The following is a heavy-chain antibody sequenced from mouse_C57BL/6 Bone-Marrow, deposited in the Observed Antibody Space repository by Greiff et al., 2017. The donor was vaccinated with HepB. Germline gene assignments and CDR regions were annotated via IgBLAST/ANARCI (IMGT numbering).Heavy chain of an antibody. CDR2: INPSTGGT. D-gene: IGHD1-1*01. CDR1: GYSFTGYY. J-gene: IGHJ2*01. V-gene: IGHV1-42*01. Sequence: EVQLQQSGPELVKPGASVKISCKASGYSFTGYYMNWVKQSPEKSLEWIGEINPSTGGTTYNQKFKAKATLTVDKSSSTAYMQLKSLTSEDSAVYYCARSLYYYGGSYDFDYWGQGTTLTVSS. CDR3: ARSLYYYGGSYDFDY.